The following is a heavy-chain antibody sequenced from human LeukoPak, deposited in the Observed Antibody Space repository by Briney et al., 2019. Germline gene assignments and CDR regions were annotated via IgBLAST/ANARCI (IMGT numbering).Heavy chain of an antibody. V-gene: IGHV1-2*02. D-gene: IGHD3-22*01. CDR2: INPNSGGT. CDR1: GYTFTGYY. J-gene: IGHJ4*02. Sequence: GSSVKVSFKASGYTFTGYYMHWVRQAPGQGLEWMGWINPNSGGTNYAQKFQGRGTMTRDTSISTAYMELSRLRCDDTAVYYCARDRGSGYLRRDVDYWVQGTLVTVSS. CDR3: ARDRGSGYLRRDVDY.